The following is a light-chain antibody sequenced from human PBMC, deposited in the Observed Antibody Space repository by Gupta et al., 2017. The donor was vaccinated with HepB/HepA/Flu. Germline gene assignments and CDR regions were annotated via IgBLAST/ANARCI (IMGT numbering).Light chain of an antibody. CDR3: AAWDDSLNGRV. Sequence: QSVLTPPPSASGTPGQRVTISCSGSSSNIGGNTVNWYQQLPGTAPKLLIYRDNQRPSGVPDRFSGSKSGTSASLATSGLQSEDEADYYCAAWDDSLNGRVFGGGTKLTVL. J-gene: IGLJ3*02. V-gene: IGLV1-44*01. CDR1: SSNIGGNT. CDR2: RDN.